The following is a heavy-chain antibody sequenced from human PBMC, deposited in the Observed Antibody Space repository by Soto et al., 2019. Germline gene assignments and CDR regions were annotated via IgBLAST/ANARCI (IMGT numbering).Heavy chain of an antibody. Sequence: QVQLVQSGAEVKKPGSSVRVSCKASGDTLTFYSINWVRQAPGLGLEWMGRINPILSMSNYAQRFQGRVTXTXDXXTSTAYMELSSLRSEDTAMYYCASSYGSGYRGFDYWGQGALVTVSS. D-gene: IGHD3-10*01. CDR3: ASSYGSGYRGFDY. J-gene: IGHJ4*02. CDR1: GDTLTFYS. V-gene: IGHV1-69*02. CDR2: INPILSMS.